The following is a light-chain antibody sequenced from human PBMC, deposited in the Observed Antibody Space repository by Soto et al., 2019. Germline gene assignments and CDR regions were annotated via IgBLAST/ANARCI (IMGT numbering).Light chain of an antibody. Sequence: EIVLTQTPGTLSLSPGERATLSCRASQSVSDTHVAWYQQKPGQAPRLVIYGGSSRATGIPDRFSGSGSGTDFTLTIRRLEPEDFAVYYCQHYHTSPSLTFGGGTKVEFK. V-gene: IGKV3-20*01. CDR2: GGS. CDR1: QSVSDTH. CDR3: QHYHTSPSLT. J-gene: IGKJ4*01.